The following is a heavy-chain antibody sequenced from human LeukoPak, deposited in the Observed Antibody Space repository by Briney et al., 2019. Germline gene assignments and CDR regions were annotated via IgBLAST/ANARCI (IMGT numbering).Heavy chain of an antibody. CDR3: AVGATHFDY. CDR2: IYYSGST. Sequence: SETLSLTCTVSGGSTRSNNYYWGWIRQPPGKGLEWIGSIYYSGSTYYNPSLKSRVTISVDTSKNQFSLKLSSVTAADTAVYYCAVGATHFDYWGQGTLVTVSS. V-gene: IGHV4-39*01. D-gene: IGHD1-26*01. CDR1: GGSTRSNNYY. J-gene: IGHJ4*02.